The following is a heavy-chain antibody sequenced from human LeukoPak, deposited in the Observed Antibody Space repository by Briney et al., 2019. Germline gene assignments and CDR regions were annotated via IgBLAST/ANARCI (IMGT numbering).Heavy chain of an antibody. J-gene: IGHJ4*02. CDR1: GGTFSSYA. D-gene: IGHD3-22*01. Sequence: SVKVSCKASGGTFSSYAISWVRQAPGQGLEWMGGIIPIFGTANYAQKFQGRVTITADESTSTVYMELSSLRSEDTAVYYCARDGDYYDSSGYPGDWGQGTLVTVSS. CDR2: IIPIFGTA. CDR3: ARDGDYYDSSGYPGD. V-gene: IGHV1-69*13.